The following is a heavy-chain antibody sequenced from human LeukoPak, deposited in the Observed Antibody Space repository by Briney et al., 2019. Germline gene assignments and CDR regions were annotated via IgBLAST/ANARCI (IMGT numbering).Heavy chain of an antibody. CDR3: ARDKRSIRDDAFDI. CDR2: IIPIFGTA. V-gene: IGHV1-69*13. CDR1: GGTFSSYA. J-gene: IGHJ3*02. Sequence: SVTVSCKASGGTFSSYAISWVRQAPGQGLEWMGGIIPIFGTANYAQKFQGRVTITADESTSTAYMELSSLRSEDTAVYYCARDKRSIRDDAFDIWGQGTMVTVSS. D-gene: IGHD6-6*01.